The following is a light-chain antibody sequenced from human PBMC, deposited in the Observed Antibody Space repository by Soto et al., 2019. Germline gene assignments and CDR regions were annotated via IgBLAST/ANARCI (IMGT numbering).Light chain of an antibody. CDR1: SSDVGGYNY. V-gene: IGLV2-14*01. CDR3: SSYTSSSIDYV. Sequence: QSALTQPASVSGSPGQSITISCTGTSSDVGGYNYVSWYQQHPGKAPKLMIYEVSNRPSGVSNRFSGSKSGNTAALTISGLQAEDVADYYCSSYTSSSIDYVFGTGTKVPVL. J-gene: IGLJ1*01. CDR2: EVS.